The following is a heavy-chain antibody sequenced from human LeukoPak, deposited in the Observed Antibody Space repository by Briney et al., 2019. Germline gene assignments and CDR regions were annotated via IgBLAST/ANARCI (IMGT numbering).Heavy chain of an antibody. Sequence: GGSLRLSCAAFGFTFSSYGMHWVCQTPGKGLEWVAFIRHDGSYQQYADSVKGRFTVSRDNSKDMVYLQMNSLRTEDTAVYYCAKNRDSSDYPRDFDFWGQGTLVTVSS. CDR3: AKNRDSSDYPRDFDF. J-gene: IGHJ4*02. V-gene: IGHV3-30*02. CDR2: IRHDGSYQ. CDR1: GFTFSSYG. D-gene: IGHD3-22*01.